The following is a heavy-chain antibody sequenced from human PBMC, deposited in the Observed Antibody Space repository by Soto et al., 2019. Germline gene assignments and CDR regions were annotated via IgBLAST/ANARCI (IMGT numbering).Heavy chain of an antibody. D-gene: IGHD3-16*02. V-gene: IGHV1-69*01. J-gene: IGHJ4*02. CDR2: ILPMFDRP. CDR1: GGTFNTYA. Sequence: QVQLVQSETEVKKPGSAVRVSCKASGGTFNTYAMNWVRQAPGQGLEWMGGILPMFDRPRYAQKFQGRVKINVEEPKATAYKELSSLRSDDTGVKLWKRSLGSGGVIRGFDYWGQGTLVTVSS. CDR3: KRSLGSGGVIRGFDY.